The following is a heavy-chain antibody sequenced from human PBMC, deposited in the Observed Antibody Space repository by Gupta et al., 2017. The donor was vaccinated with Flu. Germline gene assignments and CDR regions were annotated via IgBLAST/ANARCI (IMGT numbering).Heavy chain of an antibody. CDR1: GHHLSTLS. CDR3: ATEARYYDILTGYYGPLFD. J-gene: IGHJ4*02. Sequence: QVQLVQSGTEVRNSGASVMVSCGVSGHHLSTLSMHWVRQAPGKGRQWTGGFDPEDGKRVYAQNFHDRVTRTEDTSTDTAYMERSSLRSEDTAVYDWATEARYYDILTGYYGPLFDWGQGTRVTDSA. CDR2: FDPEDGKR. V-gene: IGHV1-24*01. D-gene: IGHD3-9*01.